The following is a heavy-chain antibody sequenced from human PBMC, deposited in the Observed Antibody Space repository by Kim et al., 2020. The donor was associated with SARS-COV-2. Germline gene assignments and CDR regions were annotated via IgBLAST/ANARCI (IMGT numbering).Heavy chain of an antibody. J-gene: IGHJ4*02. CDR3: AREGYYYGSGNHFDY. V-gene: IGHV3-30*07. Sequence: SVKGRFTISRDNSKNTLYLQMNSLRADDTAVYYCAREGYYYGSGNHFDYWGQGTLVTVSS. D-gene: IGHD3-10*01.